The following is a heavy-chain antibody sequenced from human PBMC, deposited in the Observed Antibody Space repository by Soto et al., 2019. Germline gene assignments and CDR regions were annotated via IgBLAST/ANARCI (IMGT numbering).Heavy chain of an antibody. CDR3: ARTPGYYDSSGYYYYFDY. J-gene: IGHJ4*02. Sequence: SETLSLTXTVSGGSISSYYWSWIRQPAGKGLEWIGRIYTSGSTNYNPSLKSRVTMSVDTSKNQFSLKLSSVTAADTAVYYCARTPGYYDSSGYYYYFDYWGQGTLVTVSS. CDR1: GGSISSYY. D-gene: IGHD3-22*01. CDR2: IYTSGST. V-gene: IGHV4-4*07.